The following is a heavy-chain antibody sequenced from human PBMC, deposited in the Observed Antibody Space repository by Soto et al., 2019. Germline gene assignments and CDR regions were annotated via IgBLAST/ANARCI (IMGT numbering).Heavy chain of an antibody. V-gene: IGHV4-59*01. CDR2: IYYSGST. CDR1: GGSISSYY. Sequence: QVQLQESGPGLVKPSETLSLTCTVSGGSISSYYWSWIRQPPGKGLEWIGYIYYSGSTNYNPSLKSRVTISVDTSKNQFSLKLSAVTAADTAVYYWGRVMVYGGYNWFHPWGQGTLVTVSS. CDR3: GRVMVYGGYNWFHP. J-gene: IGHJ5*02. D-gene: IGHD4-17*01.